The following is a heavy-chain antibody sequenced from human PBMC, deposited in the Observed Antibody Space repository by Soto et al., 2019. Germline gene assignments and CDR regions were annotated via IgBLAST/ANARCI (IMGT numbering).Heavy chain of an antibody. V-gene: IGHV4-39*01. D-gene: IGHD3-22*01. J-gene: IGHJ1*01. CDR1: GGSISSSSYY. CDR2: IYYSGST. CDR3: ARRSYYYDSSVPQQ. Sequence: SETLSLTCTVSGGSISSSSYYWGWIRQPPGKGLEWIGSIYYSGSTYYNPSLKSRVTISVDTSKNQFSLKLSSVTAADTAVYYCARRSYYYDSSVPQQWGQGTLVTVSS.